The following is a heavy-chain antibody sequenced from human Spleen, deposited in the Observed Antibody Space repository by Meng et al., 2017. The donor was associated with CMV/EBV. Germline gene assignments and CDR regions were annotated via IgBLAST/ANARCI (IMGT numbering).Heavy chain of an antibody. Sequence: GESLKISCAASGFTFSTYGMHWVRQAPGKGLEWVAFIRYDGSNKYYADSVKGRFTISRDNSKNTLYLQMNSLRAEDTAVYYCLKTYYDFWSAYYPAYGMDVWGQGTTVTVSS. CDR3: LKTYYDFWSAYYPAYGMDV. D-gene: IGHD3-3*01. CDR2: IRYDGSNK. J-gene: IGHJ6*02. CDR1: GFTFSTYG. V-gene: IGHV3-30*02.